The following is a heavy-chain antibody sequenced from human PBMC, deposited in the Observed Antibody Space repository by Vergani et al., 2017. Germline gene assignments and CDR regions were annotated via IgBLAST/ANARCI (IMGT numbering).Heavy chain of an antibody. CDR1: GFTFSSYW. CDR3: ARDRGRYYGSGSYYND. D-gene: IGHD3-10*01. Sequence: EVQLVESGGGLVQPGGSLRLSCAASGFTFSSYWMSWVRQAPGKGLEWVANIKQDGSEKYYVDSVKGRFTISRDNAKNSLYLQMNSLRAEDTAVYYCARDRGRYYGSGSYYNDWGQGTLVTVSS. CDR2: IKQDGSEK. V-gene: IGHV3-7*05. J-gene: IGHJ4*02.